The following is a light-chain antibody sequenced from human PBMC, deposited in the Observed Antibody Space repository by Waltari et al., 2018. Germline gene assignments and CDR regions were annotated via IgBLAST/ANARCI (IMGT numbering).Light chain of an antibody. CDR2: GAT. V-gene: IGKV3-15*01. J-gene: IGKJ1*01. CDR1: QSVSSN. Sequence: EIVMTQSPATLSVSPGERATLSCRAGQSVSSNLAWYQHKPGQPPRLPMYGATTRATGIPARFSGRGSGTEFTLTISSLQSDDFAVYYCLNYNNWPPRTFGQGTTVEIK. CDR3: LNYNNWPPRT.